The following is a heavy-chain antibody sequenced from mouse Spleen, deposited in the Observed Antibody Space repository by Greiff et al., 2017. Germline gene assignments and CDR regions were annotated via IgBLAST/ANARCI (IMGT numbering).Heavy chain of an antibody. CDR2: INPNNGGT. CDR1: GYTFTDYN. V-gene: IGHV1-22*01. CDR3: ARGADGPWFAY. Sequence: EVKLVESGPELVKPGASVKMSCKASGYTFTDYNMHWVKQSHGKSLEWIGYINPNNGGTSYNQKFKGKATLTVNKSSSTAYMELRSLTSEDSAVYYCARGADGPWFAYWGQGTLVTVSA. J-gene: IGHJ3*01.